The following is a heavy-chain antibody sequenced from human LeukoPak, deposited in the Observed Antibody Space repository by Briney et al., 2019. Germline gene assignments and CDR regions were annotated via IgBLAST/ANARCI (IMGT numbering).Heavy chain of an antibody. V-gene: IGHV3-74*01. D-gene: IGHD2-15*01. J-gene: IGHJ4*02. Sequence: GGSLRLSCAASRLAFSAYKMHWVRQAPRKGLVWVSRISTDGYTTDYADFVQGRFTASRDNTKNTWSLEMNSLRAEDTAVYYCVVGGSPGYWGQGTLVTVSS. CDR1: RLAFSAYK. CDR2: ISTDGYTT. CDR3: VVGGSPGY.